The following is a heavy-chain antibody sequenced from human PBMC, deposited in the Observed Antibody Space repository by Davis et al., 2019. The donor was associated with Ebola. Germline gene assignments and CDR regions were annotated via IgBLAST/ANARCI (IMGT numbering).Heavy chain of an antibody. CDR2: IYSGGST. CDR3: AREFNPYDILTGYYTFSY. CDR1: GFTVSSNY. V-gene: IGHV3-53*01. J-gene: IGHJ4*02. Sequence: GGSLRLSCAASGFTVSSNYMSWVRQAPGKGLEWVSVIYSGGSTYYADSVKGRFTISRDNAKNSLYLQMNSLRAEDTAVYYCAREFNPYDILTGYYTFSYWGQGTLVTVSS. D-gene: IGHD3-9*01.